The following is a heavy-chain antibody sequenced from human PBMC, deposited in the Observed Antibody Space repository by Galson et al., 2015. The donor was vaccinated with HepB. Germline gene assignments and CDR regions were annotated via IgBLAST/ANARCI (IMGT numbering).Heavy chain of an antibody. D-gene: IGHD1-26*01. J-gene: IGHJ6*02. CDR2: TIPIFGTA. V-gene: IGHV1-69*01. CDR1: GGTFSSYA. CDR3: ARDREVRYSGSPEDYYGMDV. Sequence: SCKASGGTFSSYAISWVRQAPGQGLEWMGGTIPIFGTANYAQKFQGRVTITADESTSTAYMELSSLRSEDTAVYYCARDREVRYSGSPEDYYGMDVWGQGTTVTVSS.